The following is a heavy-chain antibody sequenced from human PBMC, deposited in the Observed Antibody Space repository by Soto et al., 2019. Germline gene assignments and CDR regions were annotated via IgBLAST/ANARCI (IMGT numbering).Heavy chain of an antibody. CDR2: IWYDGSNK. J-gene: IGHJ6*02. D-gene: IGHD2-15*01. CDR3: ARGYCSGGSCFPADNEVYYGMDV. CDR1: GFTFSSYG. V-gene: IGHV3-33*01. Sequence: QVQLVESGGGVVQPGRSLRLSCAASGFTFSSYGMHGVRQDPGKGLELVTVIWYDGSNKYYADSVKGRFTISRDNSKNTLYLQMNSLRAEDTAVYYCARGYCSGGSCFPADNEVYYGMDVWGQGTTVTVSS.